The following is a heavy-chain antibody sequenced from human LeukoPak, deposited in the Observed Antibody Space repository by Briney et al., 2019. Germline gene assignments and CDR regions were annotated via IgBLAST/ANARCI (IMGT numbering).Heavy chain of an antibody. CDR2: TSYDGSNK. V-gene: IGHV3-30*01. Sequence: GRSLRLSCAASGFTFSSHAMHWVRQAPGKGLEWVAITSYDGSNKYYADSVKGRFTISKDNSKNTLYLQMNSQRPEDMGVYYCARGGSGSYYYYYYYMDVWGKGTTVTVSS. J-gene: IGHJ6*03. CDR3: ARGGSGSYYYYYYYMDV. D-gene: IGHD3-10*01. CDR1: GFTFSSHA.